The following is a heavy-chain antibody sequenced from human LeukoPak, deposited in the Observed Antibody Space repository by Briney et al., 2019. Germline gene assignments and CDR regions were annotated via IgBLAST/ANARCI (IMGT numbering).Heavy chain of an antibody. CDR3: AREKGSGRVYYYYFYMDV. J-gene: IGHJ6*03. CDR1: GGSFSGYY. Sequence: SETLSLTCAVYGGSFSGYYWSWIRQPPGKGLEWIGEINHSGSTNYNPSLKSRVTISIDTSKNQFSLKLSSVTAADTAVYYCAREKGSGRVYYYYFYMDVWDKGTTVTVSS. D-gene: IGHD3-10*01. V-gene: IGHV4-34*01. CDR2: INHSGST.